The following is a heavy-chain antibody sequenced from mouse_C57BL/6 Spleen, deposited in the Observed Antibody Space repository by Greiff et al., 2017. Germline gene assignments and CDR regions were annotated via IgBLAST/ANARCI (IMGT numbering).Heavy chain of an antibody. CDR3: ARFDYDERDY. CDR2: INPGSGGT. Sequence: QVQLLQSGAELVRPGTSVKVSCKASGYAFTNYLIAWVKQRPGKGLEWIGVINPGSGGTNYNEKFKGKVTLTADKSSSTAYMQLSSLTSEDSAVYFCARFDYDERDYWGQGTTRTVSS. J-gene: IGHJ2*01. V-gene: IGHV1-54*01. D-gene: IGHD2-4*01. CDR1: GYAFTNYL.